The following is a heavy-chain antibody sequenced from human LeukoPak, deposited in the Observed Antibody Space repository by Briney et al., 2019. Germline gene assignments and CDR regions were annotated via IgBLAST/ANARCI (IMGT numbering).Heavy chain of an antibody. CDR1: GYSIGINYY. J-gene: IGHJ4*02. D-gene: IGHD2-2*01. V-gene: IGHV4-38-2*01. CDR2: IHHSGDT. Sequence: SETLSLTCAVSGYSIGINYYWGWIRQTPGKGLEWIGGIHHSGDTYYIPSLRSRLTMSIDTSKNQFSLKLRFVTAADMAIYYCARVGGCSSTTCYAFDYWGQGTLVTVSS. CDR3: ARVGGCSSTTCYAFDY.